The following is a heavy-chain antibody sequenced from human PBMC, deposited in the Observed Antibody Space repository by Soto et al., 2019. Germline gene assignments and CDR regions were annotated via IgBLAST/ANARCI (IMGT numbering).Heavy chain of an antibody. Sequence: GGSLRLSCAASGFIFDDYAMHWVRHAPGKGLEWVSDMSGNSGSVGYADSVKGRVTISRDNAKNSLYLQMNSLRAEDTALYYCAKDRYSSSAYYYYGMDAWGQGTTVTVSS. J-gene: IGHJ6*02. CDR1: GFIFDDYA. V-gene: IGHV3-9*01. CDR3: AKDRYSSSAYYYYGMDA. D-gene: IGHD6-6*01. CDR2: MSGNSGSV.